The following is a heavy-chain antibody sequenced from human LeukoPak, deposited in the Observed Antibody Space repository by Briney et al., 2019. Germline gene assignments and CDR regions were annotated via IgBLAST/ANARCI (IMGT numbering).Heavy chain of an antibody. CDR1: GITLSNYG. V-gene: IGHV3-23*01. D-gene: IGHD3-10*01. J-gene: IGHJ4*02. CDR2: ISERGGST. Sequence: GGSLRLSCVVSGITLSNYGMSWLRQAPGKGLEWVSGISERGGSTNYADSVKGRFIISRDTSKNTVYLQMNSLRVEDTAVYFCAKRGIVIRAVIIIGFHKEAYYFDYWGQGIVVTVSS. CDR3: AKRGIVIRAVIIIGFHKEAYYFDY.